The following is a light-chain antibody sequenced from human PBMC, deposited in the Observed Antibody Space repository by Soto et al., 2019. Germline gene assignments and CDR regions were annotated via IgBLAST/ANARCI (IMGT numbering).Light chain of an antibody. J-gene: IGKJ1*01. CDR1: QSVNRF. Sequence: EIVMTQSPATLSVSPGERATLSCRASQSVNRFLVWFQQKPGQAPRLLIYGASTRATGIPARFSGSGSGTELTLTISSLQSEDFAVYYCQQYNDWPLTFGQGTKVEIK. CDR3: QQYNDWPLT. V-gene: IGKV3-15*01. CDR2: GAS.